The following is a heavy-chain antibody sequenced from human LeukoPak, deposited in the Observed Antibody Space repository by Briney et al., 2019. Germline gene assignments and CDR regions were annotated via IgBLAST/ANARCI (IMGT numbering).Heavy chain of an antibody. CDR2: IYYSGST. CDR1: GASISSSSYY. Sequence: KPSETLSLTCTVSGASISSSSYYWGWIRQPPGKGLEWIGSIYYSGSTYYNPSLKSRVTISVDTSKNQFSLKLSSVTAADTAVYYCARMPSRRYYYDSSGHHLLGPQFDYWGQGTLVTVSS. D-gene: IGHD3-22*01. V-gene: IGHV4-39*07. CDR3: ARMPSRRYYYDSSGHHLLGPQFDY. J-gene: IGHJ4*02.